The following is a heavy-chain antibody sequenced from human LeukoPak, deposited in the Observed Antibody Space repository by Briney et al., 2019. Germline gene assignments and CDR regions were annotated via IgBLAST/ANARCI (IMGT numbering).Heavy chain of an antibody. CDR1: GYTFTSYG. CDR2: INPSGGST. D-gene: IGHD6-13*01. V-gene: IGHV1-46*01. CDR3: ARDSISAVGTVPDY. J-gene: IGHJ4*02. Sequence: ASVKVSCKASGYTFTSYGISWVRQAPGQGLEWMGIINPSGGSTNYAQKFQGRVTMTRDTSTSTVYMELSSLRSEDTAVYYCARDSISAVGTVPDYWGQGTLVTVSS.